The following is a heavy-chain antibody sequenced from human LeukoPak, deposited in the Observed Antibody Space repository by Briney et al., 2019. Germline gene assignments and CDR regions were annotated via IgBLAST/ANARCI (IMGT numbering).Heavy chain of an antibody. J-gene: IGHJ4*02. V-gene: IGHV3-7*01. CDR2: IKEDGSEK. CDR3: ARDRYLVY. Sequence: PGGSLRLSCAASGFTFSSYAMSWVRQAPGKGLEWVANIKEDGSEKYYVDSVKGRLTISRDNAKNSLSLQMNSLRAEDTAVYYCARDRYLVYWGQGTLVTVSS. D-gene: IGHD1-1*01. CDR1: GFTFSSYA.